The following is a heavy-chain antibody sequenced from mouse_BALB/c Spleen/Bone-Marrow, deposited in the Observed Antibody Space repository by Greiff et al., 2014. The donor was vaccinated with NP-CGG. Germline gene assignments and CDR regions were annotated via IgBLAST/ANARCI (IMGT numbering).Heavy chain of an antibody. J-gene: IGHJ1*01. V-gene: IGHV1S41*01. CDR1: GYTFTNYW. CDR2: IAPGSGST. Sequence: DLVKPGASVKLSCKTSGYTFTNYWINWIKQRPGQGLEWLGRIAPGSGSTYYNEMFKVKAPLTVDTSSSTAYIQLSSLSSEDSSVDFGARERYGYDEWDFDVWGAGTTVTVSS. CDR3: ARERYGYDEWDFDV. D-gene: IGHD2-2*01.